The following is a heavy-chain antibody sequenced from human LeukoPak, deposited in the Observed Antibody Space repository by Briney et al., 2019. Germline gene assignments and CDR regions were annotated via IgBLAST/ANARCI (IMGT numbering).Heavy chain of an antibody. J-gene: IGHJ4*02. D-gene: IGHD3-10*01. CDR3: ATDKITMVRGVSFDY. CDR2: FDPEDGET. CDR1: GYTLTELS. V-gene: IGHV1-24*01. Sequence: GASVKVSCKVSGYTLTELSMHWVRQAPGKGLEWMGGFDPEDGETIYAQKFQGRVTMTEDTSTDTAYMELSSLRSEDTAVYYCATDKITMVRGVSFDYWGQGTPVTVSS.